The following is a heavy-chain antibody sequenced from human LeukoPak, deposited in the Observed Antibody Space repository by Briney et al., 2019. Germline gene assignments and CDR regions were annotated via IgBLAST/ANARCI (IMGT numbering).Heavy chain of an antibody. J-gene: IGHJ4*02. CDR1: GFTFSSYS. CDR3: ARDLRPGSNSRWGY. Sequence: PGGSLRLSCAASGFTFSSYSMNWLRQAPGKGLEWVSYISSSSTTIFFADSVKGRFTISRDNAKNPLYLQMNSLRADDTAVYYCARDLRPGSNSRWGYWGLGTLVTVSS. D-gene: IGHD4-23*01. V-gene: IGHV3-48*01. CDR2: ISSSSTTI.